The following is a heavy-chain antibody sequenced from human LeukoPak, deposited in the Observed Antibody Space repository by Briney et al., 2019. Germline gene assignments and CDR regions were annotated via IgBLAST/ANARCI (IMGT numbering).Heavy chain of an antibody. D-gene: IGHD2-2*01. V-gene: IGHV3-74*01. Sequence: GGSLRLSCAASGFTFSSYAMSWVRQAPGKGLVWVSRINSDGSSTSYADSVKGRFTISRDNAKNTLYPQMNSLRAEDTAVYYCARRVVVPAAPYYFDYWGQGTLVTVSS. CDR1: GFTFSSYA. CDR3: ARRVVVPAAPYYFDY. CDR2: INSDGSST. J-gene: IGHJ4*02.